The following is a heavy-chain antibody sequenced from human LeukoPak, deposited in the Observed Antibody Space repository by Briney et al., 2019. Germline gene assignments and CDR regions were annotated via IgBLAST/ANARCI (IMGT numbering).Heavy chain of an antibody. D-gene: IGHD2-2*01. V-gene: IGHV3-21*01. CDR3: ARYCSSTSCYNDY. J-gene: IGHJ4*02. CDR1: GFTFSSYS. CDR2: ISSSSYI. Sequence: GGSLRLSCAASGFTFSSYSMNWVRQAPGKGLEWVSSISSSSYIYYADSVKGRFTISRDNAKNSLYLQMNSLRAEDTAVYYCARYCSSTSCYNDYWGQGTLVTVSS.